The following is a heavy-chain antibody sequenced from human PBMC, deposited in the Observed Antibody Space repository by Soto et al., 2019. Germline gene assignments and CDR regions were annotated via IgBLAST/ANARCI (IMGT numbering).Heavy chain of an antibody. CDR3: ARVSTVTTLDY. V-gene: IGHV4-59*01. Sequence: QGQLQESGPRLVKPAETLSLTCTVSGASIGASYWSWILQSPGKGLEWMGYIFYSGSTNYSPSLNSRVAMTVGSSKNQVSLTLSSVTAADAAVYYGARVSTVTTLDYLGPGMLVTVSS. J-gene: IGHJ4*01. D-gene: IGHD4-17*01. CDR2: IFYSGST. CDR1: GASIGASY.